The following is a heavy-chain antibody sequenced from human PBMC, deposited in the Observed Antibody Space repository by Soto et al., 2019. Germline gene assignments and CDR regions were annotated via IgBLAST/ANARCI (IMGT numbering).Heavy chain of an antibody. CDR2: ISGSGGST. CDR3: AEGKGSGWYSASDY. CDR1: GFTFNSYA. J-gene: IGHJ4*02. Sequence: EVQMLESGGGLVQPGGSLRLSCAASGFTFNSYAMSWVRQAPGKGLEWVSGISGSGGSTYYADSVKGRFTISRDNSKNTLYLQMNSVRPEDTAVYYCAEGKGSGWYSASDYWGQGTMVTVSS. D-gene: IGHD6-19*01. V-gene: IGHV3-23*01.